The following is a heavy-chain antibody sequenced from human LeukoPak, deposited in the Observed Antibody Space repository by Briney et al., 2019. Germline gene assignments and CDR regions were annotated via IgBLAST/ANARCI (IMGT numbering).Heavy chain of an antibody. Sequence: SETLSLTCAVYGGSFSGYYWSWIRQPPGKGLEWIGETNHSGSTNYNPSLKSRVTISVDTSKSQFSLKLSSVTAADTAVYYCARGRRQWLAYYYFDYWGQGTLVTVSS. V-gene: IGHV4-34*01. D-gene: IGHD6-19*01. J-gene: IGHJ4*02. CDR2: TNHSGST. CDR1: GGSFSGYY. CDR3: ARGRRQWLAYYYFDY.